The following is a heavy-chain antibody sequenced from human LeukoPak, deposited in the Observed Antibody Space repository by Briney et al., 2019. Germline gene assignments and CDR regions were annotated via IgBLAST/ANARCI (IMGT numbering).Heavy chain of an antibody. V-gene: IGHV4-31*03. D-gene: IGHD2-2*01. J-gene: IGHJ3*02. CDR1: GVSVSDGRYY. CDR2: KYYSGSA. Sequence: PSETLSLTCSVSGVSVSDGRYYWTWIRQHPGKGLEWIGYKYYSGSAKYNPSLKSRLTISIDTSKNQFSLHLSSVTAADTATYYCATPYCSTISCLDVFNMWGQGTRATVSS. CDR3: ATPYCSTISCLDVFNM.